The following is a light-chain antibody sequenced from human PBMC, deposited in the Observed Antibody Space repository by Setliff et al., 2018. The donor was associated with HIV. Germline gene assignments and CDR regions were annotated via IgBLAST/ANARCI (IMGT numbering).Light chain of an antibody. CDR2: EVT. CDR1: SGDIGAFTF. V-gene: IGLV2-14*01. Sequence: QSALTQPAYVSGSPGQSITISCTGTSGDIGAFTFVSWYQQYPGKAPKLLIYEVTERPSGVSARFSGFKSGNTASLIISGLQAEDEADYYCSSFGRNSLVVFGSGTKATVL. CDR3: SSFGRNSLVV. J-gene: IGLJ1*01.